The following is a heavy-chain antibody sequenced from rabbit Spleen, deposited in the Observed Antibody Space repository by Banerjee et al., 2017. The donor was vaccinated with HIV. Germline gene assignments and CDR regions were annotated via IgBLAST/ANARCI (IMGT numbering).Heavy chain of an antibody. Sequence: QEQLVESGGGLVQPGGSLKLSCKTSGFDFSSYGVSWVRQAPGTGLEWIGYIDPVFGNTYFANWVNGRFTFSSHNAQNTLYLQLNSLTVADTATYFCARDTSSSFSSYGMDLWGPGTLVTVS. CDR2: IDPVFGNT. D-gene: IGHD1-1*01. CDR3: ARDTSSSFSSYGMDL. J-gene: IGHJ6*01. V-gene: IGHV1S47*01. CDR1: GFDFSSYG.